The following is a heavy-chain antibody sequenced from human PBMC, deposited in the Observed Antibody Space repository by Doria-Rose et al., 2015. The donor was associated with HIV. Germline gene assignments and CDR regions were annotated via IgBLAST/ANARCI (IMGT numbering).Heavy chain of an antibody. CDR1: GYIFTNYG. J-gene: IGHJ4*02. Sequence: QVQLVQSGAEVKKPGASVKVSCKASGYIFTNYGFSWVRQAPGQGLECLGWISPYNGDTNYAQRLQGRVTMTTDTSTNTAYMELRSLRSDDTAVYYCARVNFVGPRVENLDCWGLGTLVTVSS. CDR2: ISPYNGDT. V-gene: IGHV1-18*01. CDR3: ARVNFVGPRVENLDC. D-gene: IGHD1-26*01.